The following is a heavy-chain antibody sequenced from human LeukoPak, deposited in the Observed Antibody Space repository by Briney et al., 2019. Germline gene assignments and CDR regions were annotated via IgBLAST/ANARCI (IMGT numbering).Heavy chain of an antibody. V-gene: IGHV3-74*01. CDR1: GFTFSSYW. Sequence: GALRLSCAASGFTFSSYWMHWVRQAPGKGLVWVSRINTDGSSTSYADSVKGRFTISRDNAKNTLYLQMNSLRAEDTAVYYCARAIQVSTLGYWGQGTLVTVSS. CDR3: ARAIQVSTLGY. J-gene: IGHJ4*02. D-gene: IGHD3-16*01. CDR2: INTDGSST.